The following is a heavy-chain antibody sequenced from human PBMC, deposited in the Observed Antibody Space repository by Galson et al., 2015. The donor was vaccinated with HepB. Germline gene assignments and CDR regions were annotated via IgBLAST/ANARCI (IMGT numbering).Heavy chain of an antibody. CDR3: ARMTNTAMAGLLDY. J-gene: IGHJ4*02. D-gene: IGHD5-18*01. CDR1: GGSISSYY. V-gene: IGHV4-59*01. CDR2: IYYSGST. Sequence: LSLTCTVSGGSISSYYWSWIRQPPGKGLEWIGYIYYSGSTNYNPSLKSRVTISVDTSKNQFSLKLSSVTAADTAVYYCARMTNTAMAGLLDYWGQGTLVTVSS.